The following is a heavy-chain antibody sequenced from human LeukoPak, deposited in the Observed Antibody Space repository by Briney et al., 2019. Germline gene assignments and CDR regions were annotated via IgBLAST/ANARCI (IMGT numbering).Heavy chain of an antibody. CDR2: ISNDGSRK. Sequence: SIISNDGSRKYYSHSVEGRFTISRDNSKNTLYLQMDSLRAEDTAVYYCARDRAWNYFDYWGQGTLVTVSS. V-gene: IGHV3-30*03. CDR3: ARDRAWNYFDY. D-gene: IGHD3-3*01. J-gene: IGHJ4*02.